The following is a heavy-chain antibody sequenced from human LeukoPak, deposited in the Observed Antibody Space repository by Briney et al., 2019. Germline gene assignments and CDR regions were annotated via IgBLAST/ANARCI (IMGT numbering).Heavy chain of an antibody. D-gene: IGHD3-9*01. CDR1: GGSLSSYY. Sequence: PSETLSLTCTASGGSLSSYYWSWIRQPPGKGLEGLGHIYYSGSTTYNPSLKSRVTISVDTSKNQFSLKLSSVTAADTAVYYCARDSGAYYDILTGSPSSRYYYYGMDVWGQGTTVTVSS. V-gene: IGHV4-59*01. CDR3: ARDSGAYYDILTGSPSSRYYYYGMDV. J-gene: IGHJ6*02. CDR2: IYYSGST.